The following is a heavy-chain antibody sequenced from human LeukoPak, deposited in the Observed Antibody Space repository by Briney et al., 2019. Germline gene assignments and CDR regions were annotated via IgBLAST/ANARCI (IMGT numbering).Heavy chain of an antibody. CDR2: ITSDSQTI. J-gene: IGHJ5*02. CDR3: ARRSSSSPYNWFDP. Sequence: GGSLRLSCAASGFAFNIYSMNWVRQAPGKGPEWIAYITSDSQTIKYADSVKGRFTISRDNAENSLYLQMNSLRAEDTAVYYCARRSSSSPYNWFDPWGQGTLVTVSS. CDR1: GFAFNIYS. D-gene: IGHD6-13*01. V-gene: IGHV3-48*04.